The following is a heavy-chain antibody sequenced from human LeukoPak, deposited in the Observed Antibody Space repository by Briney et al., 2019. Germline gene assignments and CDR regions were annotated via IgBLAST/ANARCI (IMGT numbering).Heavy chain of an antibody. CDR3: AKDPSIAAHTVDY. CDR2: ISYDGSNK. CDR1: GFTSSSYG. Sequence: GGSLRLSCAASGFTSSSYGMHWVRQAPGKGLEGGAVISYDGSNKYYADSVKGRFTISRDNSKNTLYLQMTSLRAEDTAVYYCAKDPSIAAHTVDYWGQGPLVTVSS. J-gene: IGHJ4*02. V-gene: IGHV3-30*18. D-gene: IGHD6-6*01.